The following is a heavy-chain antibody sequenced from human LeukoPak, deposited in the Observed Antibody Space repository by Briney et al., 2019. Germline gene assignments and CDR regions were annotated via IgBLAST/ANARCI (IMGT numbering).Heavy chain of an antibody. CDR2: IIPLFGTP. Sequence: SVKVSCKASGGTFSSYGFSWVRQAPGRGLQWMGGIIPLFGTPNYAQNFQGRVTITADESTTTVYMELSSLRYVDTAVYYCARGHSSGWSDFDYWGQGTLVTVSS. J-gene: IGHJ4*02. CDR1: GGTFSSYG. V-gene: IGHV1-69*13. CDR3: ARGHSSGWSDFDY. D-gene: IGHD6-19*01.